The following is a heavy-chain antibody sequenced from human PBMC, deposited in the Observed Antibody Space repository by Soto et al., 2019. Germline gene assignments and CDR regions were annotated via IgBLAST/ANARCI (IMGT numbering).Heavy chain of an antibody. CDR2: ISGGGGST. CDR3: ANGPEYDILTGCDY. Sequence: EVQLLESRGGFVQPGESLRLACAASGFTFSRSAMSWVRQAPGRGLEWVPSISGGGGSTEYADSVKGRFTISRDNSKDTVHLQMNSLRAEDTAVYYCANGPEYDILTGCDYSGQGALVTVSS. V-gene: IGHV3-23*01. J-gene: IGHJ4*02. CDR1: GFTFSRSA. D-gene: IGHD3-9*01.